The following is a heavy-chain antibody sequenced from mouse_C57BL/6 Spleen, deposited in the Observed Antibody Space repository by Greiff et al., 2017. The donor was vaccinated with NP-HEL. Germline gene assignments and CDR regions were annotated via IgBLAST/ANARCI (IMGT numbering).Heavy chain of an antibody. Sequence: VQLQQSGPELVKPGASVKISCKASGYAFSSSWMNWVKQRPGKGLEWIGRIYPGDGDTNYNGKFKGKATLTADKSSSTAYMQLSSLTSEDSAVYFCARTTVVAGRAMDYWGQGTSVTVSS. D-gene: IGHD1-1*01. V-gene: IGHV1-82*01. CDR2: IYPGDGDT. J-gene: IGHJ4*01. CDR3: ARTTVVAGRAMDY. CDR1: GYAFSSSW.